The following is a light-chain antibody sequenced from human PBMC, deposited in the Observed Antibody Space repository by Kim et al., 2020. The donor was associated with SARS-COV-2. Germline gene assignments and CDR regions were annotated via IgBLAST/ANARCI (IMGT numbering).Light chain of an antibody. V-gene: IGLV2-14*03. Sequence: PGQVITTSCTGNSSELRGYNYISWYQQYPGKAPKLMIYDVSNRPSGVSNRFSGSKSGNTASLTISGLQAEDEADYYCSSYTSSARVFGGGTQLTVL. CDR2: DVS. J-gene: IGLJ2*01. CDR3: SSYTSSARV. CDR1: SSELRGYNY.